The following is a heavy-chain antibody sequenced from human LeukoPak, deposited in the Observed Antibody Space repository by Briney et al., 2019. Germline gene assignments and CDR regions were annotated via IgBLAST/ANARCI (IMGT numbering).Heavy chain of an antibody. V-gene: IGHV1-69*13. Sequence: SVKVSCKASGGTFSSYAISWVRQAPGQGLEWMGGIIPIFGTANYAQKFQGRVTITADESTSAAYMELSSLRSEDTAVYYCAAYSGSYRRAFDYWGQGTLVTVSS. CDR1: GGTFSSYA. J-gene: IGHJ4*02. D-gene: IGHD1-26*01. CDR3: AAYSGSYRRAFDY. CDR2: IIPIFGTA.